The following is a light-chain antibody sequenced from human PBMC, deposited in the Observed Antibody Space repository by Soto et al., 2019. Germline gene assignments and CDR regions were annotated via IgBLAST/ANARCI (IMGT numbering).Light chain of an antibody. CDR1: QSVDSTY. J-gene: IGKJ2*01. CDR3: QQYDTSPPLYT. Sequence: EIELTQSPGTLSLSPGERATLSCRASQSVDSTYLAWYQQRPGQAPRLLIYATSSRAAGVPDRFSGSGSGTDFTLTISRLEPEDFAVYYCQQYDTSPPLYTFGQGTKLDIK. CDR2: ATS. V-gene: IGKV3-20*01.